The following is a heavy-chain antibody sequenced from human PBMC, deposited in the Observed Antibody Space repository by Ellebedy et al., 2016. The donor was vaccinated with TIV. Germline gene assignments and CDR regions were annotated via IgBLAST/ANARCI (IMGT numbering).Heavy chain of an antibody. CDR3: AKGLKSNSNSFDY. CDR2: ITGSGIST. Sequence: GESLKISCAASGSTFGSYAVTSVRPAPGKGLEWVSIITGSGISTCYADSVKGGFTVASDNSKNTLYLQMNSLRAEDTAVYYCAKGLKSNSNSFDYWGQGPLVTVSS. V-gene: IGHV3-23*01. D-gene: IGHD4-11*01. CDR1: GSTFGSYA. J-gene: IGHJ4*02.